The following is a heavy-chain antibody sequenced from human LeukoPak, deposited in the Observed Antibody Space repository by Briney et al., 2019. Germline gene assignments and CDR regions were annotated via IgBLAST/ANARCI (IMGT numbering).Heavy chain of an antibody. CDR3: ARDLLRVSGSYSLDY. D-gene: IGHD1-26*01. J-gene: IGHJ4*02. Sequence: ASVKVSCTASGYTFTGYYMHWVRQAPGQGLEWMGWINPNSGGTNYAQKFQGRVTMTRDTSISTAYMELSRLRSDDTAVYYCARDLLRVSGSYSLDYWGQGTLVTVSS. V-gene: IGHV1-2*02. CDR2: INPNSGGT. CDR1: GYTFTGYY.